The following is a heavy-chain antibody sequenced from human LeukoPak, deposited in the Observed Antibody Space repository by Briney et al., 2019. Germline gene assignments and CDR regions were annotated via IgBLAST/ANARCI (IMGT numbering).Heavy chain of an antibody. CDR2: IGFSGGST. J-gene: IGHJ6*02. Sequence: GGSLRLSCAASGFTFSSYAMSWVRQAPGKGLEWVSVIGFSGGSTYYADSVKGRFTISRDNSKNTLYLQMNSLRAEDTAVYYCAKAPRAAAGTYNGMDVWGQGTTVTVSS. CDR3: AKAPRAAAGTYNGMDV. D-gene: IGHD6-13*01. V-gene: IGHV3-23*01. CDR1: GFTFSSYA.